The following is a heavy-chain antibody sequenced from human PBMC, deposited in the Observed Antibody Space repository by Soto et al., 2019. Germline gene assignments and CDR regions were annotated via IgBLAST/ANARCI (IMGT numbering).Heavy chain of an antibody. Sequence: ASVKVSCKASGYTFTGYYVHWVRQAPGQGLEWMGWINPNSGGTNYAQKFQGRVTMTRDISIATAYMELSSLRSDDTAIYYCARMATFGSLNWFDPWGQGTLVTVSS. CDR1: GYTFTGYY. D-gene: IGHD3-16*01. V-gene: IGHV1-2*02. CDR2: INPNSGGT. J-gene: IGHJ5*02. CDR3: ARMATFGSLNWFDP.